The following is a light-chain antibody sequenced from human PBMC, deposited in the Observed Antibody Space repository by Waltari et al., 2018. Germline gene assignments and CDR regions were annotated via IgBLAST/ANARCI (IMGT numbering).Light chain of an antibody. CDR1: QSITNTY. V-gene: IGKV3-20*01. CDR2: GAS. CDR3: QQYGSSLWT. Sequence: EIVLTQSPGTLSLSPGEGATLSCRASQSITNTYLAWYQQKPGQAPRLLISGASTRATGIPDRFSGSGSGTDFTLTISRLEPEDFAVFYCQQYGSSLWTFGQGTKVEIK. J-gene: IGKJ1*01.